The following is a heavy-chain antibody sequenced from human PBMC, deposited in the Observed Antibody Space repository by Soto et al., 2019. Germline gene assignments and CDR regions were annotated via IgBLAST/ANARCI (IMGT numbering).Heavy chain of an antibody. Sequence: EVQLVESGGTLVQPGGSLRLSCAASGFSFSTYYMHWVRQAPGKGLVWVARSNNDGSSTNYADSVKGRFTISRDNAKNTLYLQMDSLRAEDTAVYYCARVEHCSSTDCYSIYDYWGQGTLVTVSS. D-gene: IGHD2-2*01. CDR1: GFSFSTYY. CDR2: SNNDGSST. J-gene: IGHJ4*02. V-gene: IGHV3-74*01. CDR3: ARVEHCSSTDCYSIYDY.